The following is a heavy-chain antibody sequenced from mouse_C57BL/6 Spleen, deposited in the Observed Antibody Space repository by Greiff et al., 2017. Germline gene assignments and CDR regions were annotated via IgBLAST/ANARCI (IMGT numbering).Heavy chain of an antibody. J-gene: IGHJ4*01. CDR2: IDPADGET. Sequence: EVQLQQSGAELVKPGASVKLSCTASGFNIKDYYMHWVKQRPEQGLEWIGRIDPADGETKYAPKFQGKATLPADTSSTTDYLLLSSLTSEDTAVYYWARSPGDAMDYWGQGTSGTVSS. CDR1: GFNIKDYY. V-gene: IGHV14-2*01. CDR3: ARSPGDAMDY.